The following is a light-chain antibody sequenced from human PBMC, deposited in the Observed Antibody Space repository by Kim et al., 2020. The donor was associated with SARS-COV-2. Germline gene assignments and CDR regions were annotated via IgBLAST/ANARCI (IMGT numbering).Light chain of an antibody. CDR3: QQYYSFPWT. V-gene: IGKV1-5*01. CDR2: DVS. CDR1: QNIITW. J-gene: IGKJ1*01. Sequence: DIQMTQSPSTLSASVGDRVTLTCRASQNIITWLAWYQQKPGKAPKLLIYDVSTLESWVPSRFRGSGSGTEFTLTISSLQPEDFATYICQQYYSFPWTFGQGTKVEIK.